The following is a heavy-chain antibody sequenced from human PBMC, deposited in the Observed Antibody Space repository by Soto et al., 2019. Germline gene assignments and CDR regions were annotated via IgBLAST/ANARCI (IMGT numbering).Heavy chain of an antibody. V-gene: IGHV4-31*03. CDR2: IYYSGST. CDR3: ARDSPGGRNFDY. J-gene: IGHJ4*02. CDR1: GGSISSGGYY. D-gene: IGHD2-15*01. Sequence: SETLSLTCTVSGGSISSGGYYWSWIRQHPGKGLEWIGYIYYSGSTYYNPSLKSRVTISVDTSKNQFSLKLSSATAADTAVYYCARDSPGGRNFDYWGQGTLVTVSS.